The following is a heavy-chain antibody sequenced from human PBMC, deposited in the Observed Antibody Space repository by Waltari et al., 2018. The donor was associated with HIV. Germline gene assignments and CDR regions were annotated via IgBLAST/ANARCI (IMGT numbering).Heavy chain of an antibody. D-gene: IGHD3-3*01. CDR3: ARLGRSRFLEWIPFDP. V-gene: IGHV1-69*12. CDR1: GGTFSSYA. J-gene: IGHJ5*02. CDR2: VISISGTT. Sequence: QVQLVQSGAEVKKPGSSVKVSCKASGGTFSSYAISWVRQAPGQGLEWMGGVISISGTTSYAQKFQVRVTITADESTSTANMELNSLKSEDTAVYYCARLGRSRFLEWIPFDPWGQGTLVTVSS.